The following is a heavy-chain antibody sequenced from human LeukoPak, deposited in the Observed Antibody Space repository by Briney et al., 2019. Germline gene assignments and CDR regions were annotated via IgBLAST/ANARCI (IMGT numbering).Heavy chain of an antibody. CDR2: INHSGNT. J-gene: IGHJ3*02. D-gene: IGHD3-3*01. CDR1: GGSFSGYY. V-gene: IGHV4-34*01. CDR3: ARPRTIFDAFDI. Sequence: SETLSLTCAVYGGSFSGYYWSWIRQPPGKGLEWIGEINHSGNTNYNPSLKSRVTISVDTPKNQFSLKLSSVTAADTAVYYCARPRTIFDAFDIWGQGTMVTVSS.